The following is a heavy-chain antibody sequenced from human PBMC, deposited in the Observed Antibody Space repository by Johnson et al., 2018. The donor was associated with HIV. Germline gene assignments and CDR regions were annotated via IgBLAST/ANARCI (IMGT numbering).Heavy chain of an antibody. D-gene: IGHD4-11*01. J-gene: IGHJ3*02. CDR3: AKDTYSHRLTVTESGFDI. CDR2: ISWNSGSI. Sequence: VQLVESGGGLVQPGGSLRLSCAASGFTFSSYWMSWVRQAPGKGLEWVSGISWNSGSIAYADSVKGRFTISRDNAKNSLYVQMNSLRAEDTAVYYCAKDTYSHRLTVTESGFDIWGQGTMVTVSS. V-gene: IGHV3-9*01. CDR1: GFTFSSYW.